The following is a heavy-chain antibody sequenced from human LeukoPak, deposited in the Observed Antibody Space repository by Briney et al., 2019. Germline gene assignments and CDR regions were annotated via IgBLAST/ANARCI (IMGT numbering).Heavy chain of an antibody. V-gene: IGHV4-61*01. CDR1: GGSISSGSYY. Sequence: SETLSLTCTVSGGSISSGSYYWSWIRQPPGKGLEWIGYIYYSGSTNYNPSLKSRVTISVDTSKNQFSLKLSSVTAADTAVYYCARVAKGDYGGNMLGVGAFDIWGQGTMVTVSS. CDR2: IYYSGST. CDR3: ARVAKGDYGGNMLGVGAFDI. J-gene: IGHJ3*02. D-gene: IGHD4-23*01.